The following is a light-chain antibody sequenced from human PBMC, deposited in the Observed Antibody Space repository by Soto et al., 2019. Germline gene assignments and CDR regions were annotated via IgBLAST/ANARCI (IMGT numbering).Light chain of an antibody. CDR2: AAS. Sequence: AIRMTQSPSSLSASTGDRVTITCRASQGISRYLAWYQQKPGKAPKLLIYAASTLQSGVPSRFSVSGSGTDFTLTISCLQSEDFATYYCQQYYSYPLTFGGGTKVEIK. J-gene: IGKJ4*01. CDR1: QGISRY. CDR3: QQYYSYPLT. V-gene: IGKV1-8*01.